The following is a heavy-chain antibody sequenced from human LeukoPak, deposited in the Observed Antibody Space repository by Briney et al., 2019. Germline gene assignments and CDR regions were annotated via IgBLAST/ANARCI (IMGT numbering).Heavy chain of an antibody. J-gene: IGHJ5*02. CDR2: IYYSGST. Sequence: IRXXPGXXLEWIRYIYYSGSTNYNPSLKSRVTISVDTSKNQFSLKLSSVTAADTAVYYCARDWTNNWFDPWGQGTLVTVSS. D-gene: IGHD2-8*01. CDR3: ARDWTNNWFDP. V-gene: IGHV4-59*01.